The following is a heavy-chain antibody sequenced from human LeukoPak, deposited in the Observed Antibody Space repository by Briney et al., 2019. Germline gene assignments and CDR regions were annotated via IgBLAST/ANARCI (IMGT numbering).Heavy chain of an antibody. V-gene: IGHV4-39*01. CDR2: IYYSGST. Sequence: SETLSLTCTVSGGSISSSGYYWGWIRQPPGKGLEWITSIYYSGSTYYNPSLKSRVTISVDTSKNQLSLKLSSLTAADTAVYYCARHEYSGSYYGLSWFDPWGQGTLVTVSS. J-gene: IGHJ5*02. CDR3: ARHEYSGSYYGLSWFDP. D-gene: IGHD1-26*01. CDR1: GGSISSSGYY.